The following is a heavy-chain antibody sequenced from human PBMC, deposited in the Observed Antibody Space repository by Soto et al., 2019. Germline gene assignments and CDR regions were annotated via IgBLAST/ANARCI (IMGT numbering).Heavy chain of an antibody. CDR3: ARDLCGPHNYCYYDGMDV. V-gene: IGHV1-69*01. CDR2: IIPIFGTA. CDR1: GGTFSSYA. Sequence: QVQLVQSGAEVKKPGSSVKVSCKASGGTFSSYAISWVRQAPGQGLEWMGGIIPIFGTANYAQKFQGRVTITADESTSTAYRELSSLRSEDTAVYYCARDLCGPHNYCYYDGMDVWGQGTTVTVSS. J-gene: IGHJ6*02. D-gene: IGHD2-21*01.